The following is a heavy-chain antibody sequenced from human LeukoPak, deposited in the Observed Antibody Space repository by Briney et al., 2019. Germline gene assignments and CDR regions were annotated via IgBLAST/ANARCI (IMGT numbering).Heavy chain of an antibody. CDR1: GGSISSHY. CDR3: ARTGDYSKSTGGWFDP. V-gene: IGHV4-59*11. CDR2: IFYSGRT. D-gene: IGHD4-11*01. J-gene: IGHJ5*02. Sequence: PSETLSLTCTVSGGSISSHYWSWVRQAPGKGLEWIGYIFYSGRTNYSPSLKSRVTISLDKSKNQFSLRLNSVTTADTAVYFCARTGDYSKSTGGWFDPWGQGTLVSVSS.